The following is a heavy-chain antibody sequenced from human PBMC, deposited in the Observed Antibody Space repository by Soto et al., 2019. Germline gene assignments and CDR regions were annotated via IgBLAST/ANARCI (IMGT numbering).Heavy chain of an antibody. CDR1: GGSISSSNW. Sequence: QVQLQESGPGLVKPSGTLSLTCAVSGGSISSSNWWSWVRQPPGKGLEWIGEIYHSGSTNYNPSLKSRVTISVDKSKNQSSLKLSSVTAADTAVYYCARDRHYYDSSGYLYYYYGMDVWGQGTTVTVSS. CDR2: IYHSGST. D-gene: IGHD3-22*01. CDR3: ARDRHYYDSSGYLYYYYGMDV. J-gene: IGHJ6*02. V-gene: IGHV4-4*02.